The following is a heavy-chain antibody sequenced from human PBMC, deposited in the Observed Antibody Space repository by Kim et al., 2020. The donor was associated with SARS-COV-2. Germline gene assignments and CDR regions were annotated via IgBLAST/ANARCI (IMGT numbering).Heavy chain of an antibody. V-gene: IGHV1-18*01. CDR3: ARDSEQQLGADAFDI. Sequence: ASVKVSCKASGYSFTNYGISWVRQAPGQGPEWMGWISGYNGDTNYAQKFQERVTLTTDIFSNTAYMELRSVNSDDTAIYYCARDSEQQLGADAFDIGGQGTIVIVPP. CDR1: GYSFTNYG. D-gene: IGHD1-26*01. CDR2: ISGYNGDT. J-gene: IGHJ3*02.